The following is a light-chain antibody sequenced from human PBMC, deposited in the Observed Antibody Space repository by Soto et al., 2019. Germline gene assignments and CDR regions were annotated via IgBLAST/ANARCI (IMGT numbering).Light chain of an antibody. CDR3: CSYAHSSIYV. CDR2: EVS. Sequence: QSALTQPASVSGSPGQSITISCTGTSSDVGSYNLVSWYQQHPGKAPKLIIYEVSKRPSGVSDRFSGSKSGNTASLTISGLQADDEADYSCCSYAHSSIYVFGTGTKVTVL. CDR1: SSDVGSYNL. V-gene: IGLV2-23*02. J-gene: IGLJ1*01.